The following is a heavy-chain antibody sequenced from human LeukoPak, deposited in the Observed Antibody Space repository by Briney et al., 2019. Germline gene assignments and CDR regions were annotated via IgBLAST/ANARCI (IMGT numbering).Heavy chain of an antibody. Sequence: GGSLRLSCAASGFTFSRSSLSWVRQAPGQGLEWVSSMSGAGDIAHYAESVRGRFTISRDNSRNILYLQMNSLRADDTAIYYCAKLKSALIVVGAWDQGTLVAVSP. CDR2: MSGAGDIA. D-gene: IGHD1-26*01. CDR3: AKLKSALIVVGA. CDR1: GFTFSRSS. V-gene: IGHV3-23*01. J-gene: IGHJ5*02.